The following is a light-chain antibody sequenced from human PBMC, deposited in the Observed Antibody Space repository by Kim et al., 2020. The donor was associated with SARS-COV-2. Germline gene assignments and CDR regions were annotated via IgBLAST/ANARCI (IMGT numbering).Light chain of an antibody. CDR3: LLYYGGAQLV. Sequence: QAVVTQEPSLTVSPGRTVTLTCASSTGAVTSGHYPNWFQQKPGQAPRALIYSAANKHPWTPARFSGSLLGGKAALTLSGVQPEDEADYYCLLYYGGAQLVFGGGTKLTVL. V-gene: IGLV7-43*01. J-gene: IGLJ2*01. CDR1: TGAVTSGHY. CDR2: SAA.